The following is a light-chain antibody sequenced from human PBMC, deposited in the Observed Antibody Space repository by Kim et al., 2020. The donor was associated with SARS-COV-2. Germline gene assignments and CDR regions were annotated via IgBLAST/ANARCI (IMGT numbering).Light chain of an antibody. Sequence: SYELTQPPSLSVAPGTTARITCGGNNIGTKSVHWYQQKPGQAPLLVIFYDSDRPSGIPERFSGSNSGNTATLTISGVEAGDEADYSCQLWDSSSDQWIFGGGTQLTVL. J-gene: IGLJ2*01. CDR2: YDS. V-gene: IGLV3-21*01. CDR1: NIGTKS. CDR3: QLWDSSSDQWI.